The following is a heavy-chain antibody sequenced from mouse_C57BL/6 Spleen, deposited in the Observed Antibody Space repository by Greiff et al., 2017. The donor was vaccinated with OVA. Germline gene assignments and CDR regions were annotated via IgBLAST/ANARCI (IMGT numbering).Heavy chain of an antibody. Sequence: VQLKESGPELVKPGASVKISCKASGYSFTGYYMNWVKQSPEKSLEWIGEINPSTGGTTYNQKFKAKATLTVDKSSSTAYMQLKSLTSEDSAVYYCARDGYYGVHFDYWGQGTTLTVSS. J-gene: IGHJ2*01. CDR2: INPSTGGT. CDR3: ARDGYYGVHFDY. D-gene: IGHD1-1*01. CDR1: GYSFTGYY. V-gene: IGHV1-42*01.